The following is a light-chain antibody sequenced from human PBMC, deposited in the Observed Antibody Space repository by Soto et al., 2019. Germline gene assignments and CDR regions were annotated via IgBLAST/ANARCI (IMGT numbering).Light chain of an antibody. J-gene: IGLJ2*01. Sequence: QSVLAQPPSACGTPGQRVTISCSGSSSDIGGNPVNWYQQLPGTAPKLLIYSNNQRPSGVPDRVSGSKSGTSASLAISGPQSEDEADYYCATWDGSLNGVVFGGGTKLTVL. V-gene: IGLV1-44*01. CDR2: SNN. CDR1: SSDIGGNP. CDR3: ATWDGSLNGVV.